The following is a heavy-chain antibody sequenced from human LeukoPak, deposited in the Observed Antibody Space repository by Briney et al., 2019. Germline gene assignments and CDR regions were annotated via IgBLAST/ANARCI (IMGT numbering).Heavy chain of an antibody. Sequence: GGSLRLSCAASGFTFKSYAMSWVRQAPGKGLEWVSTITKSGDTIYYADSVKGRFTISRDNFKNTLSLEMNSLRADDTAVYYCSKVFGGFYYGSFDYWGQGTLVTVSP. CDR3: SKVFGGFYYGSFDY. V-gene: IGHV3-23*01. CDR1: GFTFKSYA. J-gene: IGHJ4*02. CDR2: ITKSGDTI. D-gene: IGHD4-17*01.